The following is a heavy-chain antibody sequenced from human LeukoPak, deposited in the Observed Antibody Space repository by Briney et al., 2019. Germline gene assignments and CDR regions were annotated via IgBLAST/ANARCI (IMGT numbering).Heavy chain of an antibody. Sequence: ASVKVSCKASGYTFTSYDINWVRQATGQGREGMGGMNPNSGNTGYAQKFQGRVTMTRNTSISTAYMELSSLRADDTAVYYCAKSHLLDNIAAIWFDPWGQGTLVTVSS. D-gene: IGHD6-6*01. CDR3: AKSHLLDNIAAIWFDP. CDR1: GYTFTSYD. V-gene: IGHV1-8*01. CDR2: MNPNSGNT. J-gene: IGHJ5*02.